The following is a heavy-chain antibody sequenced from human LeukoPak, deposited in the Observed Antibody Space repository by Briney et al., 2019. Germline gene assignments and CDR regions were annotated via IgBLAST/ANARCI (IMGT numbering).Heavy chain of an antibody. Sequence: SETLSLTCTVSGGSISSYYWSWIRQPAGKGLEWIGRIYTSGSTNYNPSLKSRVTMSVETSKNQFSLKLSSVTAADTAVYYCAREDMITFGGVIVTWGQGTLVTVSS. V-gene: IGHV4-4*07. CDR3: AREDMITFGGVIVT. CDR2: IYTSGST. CDR1: GGSISSYY. D-gene: IGHD3-16*02. J-gene: IGHJ5*02.